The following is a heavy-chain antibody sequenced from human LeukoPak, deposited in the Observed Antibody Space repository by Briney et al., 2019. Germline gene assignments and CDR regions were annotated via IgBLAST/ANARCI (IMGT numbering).Heavy chain of an antibody. J-gene: IGHJ4*02. Sequence: GGSLRLSCAASGFTFSSYAMPWVRQAPGKGLEWVAVISYDGSNKYYADSVKGRFTISRDNSKNTLYLQMNSLRAEDTAVYYCARDVDTDSYYFDYWGQGTLVTVSS. V-gene: IGHV3-30-3*01. CDR2: ISYDGSNK. CDR3: ARDVDTDSYYFDY. CDR1: GFTFSSYA. D-gene: IGHD5-18*01.